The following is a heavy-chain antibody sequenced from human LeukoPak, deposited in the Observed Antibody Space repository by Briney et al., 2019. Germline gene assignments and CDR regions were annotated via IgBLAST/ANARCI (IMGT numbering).Heavy chain of an antibody. CDR1: GYSFTSYW. CDR3: ARQLANYYYYYGMDV. V-gene: IGHV5-51*01. J-gene: IGHJ6*02. D-gene: IGHD6-6*01. CDR2: IYPGDSDT. Sequence: GESLKISCKGSGYSFTSYWIGWVRQMPGKGLEWMGIIYPGDSDTRYSPSFQGQVTFSADKSISTAYLQWSSLKASDTAMYYCARQLANYYYYYGMDVWGQGTTVTVSS.